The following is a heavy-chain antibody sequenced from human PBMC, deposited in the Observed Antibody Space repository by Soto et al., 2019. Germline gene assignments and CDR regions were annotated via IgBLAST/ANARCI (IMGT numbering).Heavy chain of an antibody. CDR2: IIPIFGTA. J-gene: IGHJ6*02. CDR3: ARGAVVPAATYYYYGMDV. V-gene: IGHV1-69*01. CDR1: GGTFSSYA. Sequence: QVQLVQSGAEVKKPGSSVKVSCKASGGTFSSYAISWVRQAPEQGLEWMGGIIPIFGTANYAQKFQGRVTITADESTSTAYMELSSLRSEDTAVYYCARGAVVPAATYYYYGMDVWGQGTTVTVSS. D-gene: IGHD2-2*01.